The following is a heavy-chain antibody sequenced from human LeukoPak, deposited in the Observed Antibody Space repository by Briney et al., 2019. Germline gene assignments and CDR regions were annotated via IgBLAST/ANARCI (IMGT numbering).Heavy chain of an antibody. CDR1: GGSISSYY. CDR3: ARTLYSTSSLLDY. CDR2: IYYSGNT. D-gene: IGHD6-6*01. V-gene: IGHV4-59*08. J-gene: IGHJ4*02. Sequence: PSETLSLTCTVSGGSISSYYWNWIRQPPGKGLEWLGHIYYSGNTDYNPSLKSRVTISVDTSKNQFSLNLSSVTAADTAVYYCARTLYSTSSLLDYWGQGTLVTVSS.